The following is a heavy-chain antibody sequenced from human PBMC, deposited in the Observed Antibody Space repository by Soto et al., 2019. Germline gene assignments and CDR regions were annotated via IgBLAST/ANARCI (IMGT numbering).Heavy chain of an antibody. CDR3: VKSVDGPTFDA. D-gene: IGHD2-2*01. Sequence: GGSLRLSCSASGFTFNHYAMHWVRQAPGKGLEYVSAISSNGGSTYYADSVKGRFTISRDNSKNTLYLQMSSLRAEDTAVYYCVKSVDGPTFDAWGKGIGVTISS. V-gene: IGHV3-64D*06. CDR2: ISSNGGST. CDR1: GFTFNHYA. J-gene: IGHJ4*02.